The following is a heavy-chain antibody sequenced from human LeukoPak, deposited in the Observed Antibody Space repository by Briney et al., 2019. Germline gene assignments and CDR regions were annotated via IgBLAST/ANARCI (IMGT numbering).Heavy chain of an antibody. V-gene: IGHV5-51*01. Sequence: GESLKISCKGSGYSFTSYWMGWVRQMPGKGLEGRGIIYPGDSDTRYSPSFQGQVTISADKSISTAYLQWSSLKASDTAMYYCARAVMVRGVIYFDYWGQGTLVTVSS. CDR1: GYSFTSYW. D-gene: IGHD3-10*01. J-gene: IGHJ4*02. CDR3: ARAVMVRGVIYFDY. CDR2: IYPGDSDT.